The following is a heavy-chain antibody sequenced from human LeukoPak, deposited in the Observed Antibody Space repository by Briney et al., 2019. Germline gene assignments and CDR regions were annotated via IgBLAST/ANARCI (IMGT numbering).Heavy chain of an antibody. CDR3: ARVHMVRGVIINGGVWFDP. V-gene: IGHV1-18*04. J-gene: IGHJ5*02. CDR1: GYTFTVDY. D-gene: IGHD3-10*01. CDR2: ISAYNGNT. Sequence: ASVKVSCKASGYTFTVDYMHWVRQAPGQGLEWMGWISAYNGNTNYAQKLQGRVTMTTDTSPSTAYMELRSLRSDDTAVYYCARVHMVRGVIINGGVWFDPWGQGTLVTVSS.